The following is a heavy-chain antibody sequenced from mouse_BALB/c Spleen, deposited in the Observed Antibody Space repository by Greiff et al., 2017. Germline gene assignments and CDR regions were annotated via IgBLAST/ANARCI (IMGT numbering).Heavy chain of an antibody. J-gene: IGHJ2*01. CDR2: IWAGGST. D-gene: IGHD2-3*01. CDR3: ARDPDGYYLYYFDY. Sequence: VQLQQSGPGLVAPSQSLSITCTVSGFSLTSYGVHWVRQPPGKGLEWLGVIWAGGSTNYNSALMSRLSISKDNSKSQVFLKMNSLQTDDTAMYYCARDPDGYYLYYFDYWGQGTTLTVSS. V-gene: IGHV2-9*02. CDR1: GFSLTSYG.